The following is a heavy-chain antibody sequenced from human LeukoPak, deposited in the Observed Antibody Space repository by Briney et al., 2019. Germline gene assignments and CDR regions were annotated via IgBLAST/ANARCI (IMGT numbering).Heavy chain of an antibody. V-gene: IGHV1-2*02. CDR3: AREPLPDYYYYYMDV. CDR2: INPNSGGT. CDR1: GYTFTGYY. Sequence: GASVKASCKASGYTFTGYYMHWVRQAPGQGLEWMGWINPNSGGTNYAQKFQGRVTMTRDTSISTAYMELSRLRSDDTAVYYCAREPLPDYYYYYMDVWGKGTTVTVSS. J-gene: IGHJ6*03.